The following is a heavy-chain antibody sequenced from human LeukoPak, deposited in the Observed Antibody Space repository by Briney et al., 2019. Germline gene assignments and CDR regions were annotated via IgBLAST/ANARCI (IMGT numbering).Heavy chain of an antibody. J-gene: IGHJ5*02. CDR1: GGTFSSYA. Sequence: SVKVSCKASGGTFSSYAISWLRQAPGQGLEWMGRIIPIFGTANYAQKFQGRVTITTDESTSTAYMELSSLRSEDRSVYYRARNSRQEFRFLEWFGSFDPWDQGTLVTVSS. CDR3: ARNSRQEFRFLEWFGSFDP. CDR2: IIPIFGTA. D-gene: IGHD3-3*01. V-gene: IGHV1-69*05.